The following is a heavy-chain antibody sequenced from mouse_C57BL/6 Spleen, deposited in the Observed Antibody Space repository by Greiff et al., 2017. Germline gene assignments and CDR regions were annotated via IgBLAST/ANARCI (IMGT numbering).Heavy chain of an antibody. CDR3: ARRDDYERYFDV. V-gene: IGHV5-16*01. J-gene: IGHJ1*03. CDR1: GFTFSDYY. D-gene: IGHD2-4*01. CDR2: INYDGSST. Sequence: EVMLVESEGGLVQPGSSMKLSCTASGFTFSDYYMAWVRQVPEKGLEWVANINYDGSSTYYLDSLKSRFIISRDNAKNILYLQMSSLKSEDTATYYCARRDDYERYFDVWGTGTTVTVSS.